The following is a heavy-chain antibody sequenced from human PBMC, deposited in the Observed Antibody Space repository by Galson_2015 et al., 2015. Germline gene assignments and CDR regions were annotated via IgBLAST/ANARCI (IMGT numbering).Heavy chain of an antibody. D-gene: IGHD2-2*01. CDR3: AKDGHCSSTSCYLGVGH. Sequence: SLRLSCAASRFTFSSYAMSWVRQAPGKGLEWVSSISGSGNSTYYADSVKGRFTISRDNSKNTLYLQMNSLRAEDTAVYYCAKDGHCSSTSCYLGVGHWGQGTLVTVSS. CDR1: RFTFSSYA. V-gene: IGHV3-23*01. CDR2: ISGSGNST. J-gene: IGHJ4*02.